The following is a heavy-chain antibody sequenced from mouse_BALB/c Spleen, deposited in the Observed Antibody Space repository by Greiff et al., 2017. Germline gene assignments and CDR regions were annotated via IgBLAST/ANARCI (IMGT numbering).Heavy chain of an antibody. CDR3: ARRWPYGNLDY. J-gene: IGHJ2*01. Sequence: SGPELVKPGASVKISCKASGYTFTDYNMHWVKQSHGKSLEWIGYIYPYNGGTGYNQKFKSKATLTVDNSSSTAYMELRSLTSEDSAVYYCARRWPYGNLDYWGQGTTLTVSS. CDR2: IYPYNGGT. CDR1: GYTFTDYN. D-gene: IGHD2-1*01. V-gene: IGHV1S29*02.